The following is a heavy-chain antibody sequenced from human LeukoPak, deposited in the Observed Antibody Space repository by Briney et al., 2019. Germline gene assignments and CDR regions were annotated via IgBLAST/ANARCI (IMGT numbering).Heavy chain of an antibody. J-gene: IGHJ2*01. V-gene: IGHV3-23*01. D-gene: IGHD2/OR15-2a*01. Sequence: SGGSLRLSCAASGFTFSSYAMSWVRQAPGEGLEWVSAISGSGGSTYYADSVKGRFTISRDNSKNTLYLQMNSLRAEDTAVYYCAKARLRSNWYFDLWGRGTLVTVSS. CDR2: ISGSGGST. CDR3: AKARLRSNWYFDL. CDR1: GFTFSSYA.